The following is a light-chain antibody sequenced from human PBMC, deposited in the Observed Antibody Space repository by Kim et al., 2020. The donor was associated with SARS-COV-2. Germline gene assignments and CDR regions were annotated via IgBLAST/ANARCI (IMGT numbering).Light chain of an antibody. Sequence: PGGTVTLTCGSSTGAVTSAHFPYWFQHKPGQAPNTLIYDITDRHSLTPARFSGSLLGDKAALTLSGAQPEDEADYYCLLFYSGVRVFGGGTQLTVL. CDR1: TGAVTSAHF. J-gene: IGLJ3*02. CDR3: LLFYSGVRV. V-gene: IGLV7-46*01. CDR2: DIT.